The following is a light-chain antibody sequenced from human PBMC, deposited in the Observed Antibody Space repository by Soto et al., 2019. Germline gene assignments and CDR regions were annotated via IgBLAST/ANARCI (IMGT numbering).Light chain of an antibody. CDR3: LQLNSYPT. J-gene: IGKJ1*01. V-gene: IGKV1-17*01. CDR1: QSINTF. Sequence: DIQVTQSPSSLSASVGDRVTITCRASQSINTFLNWYQQRPGKAPNLLIYAASSLQSGVPSRFSGSGSGTEFTLTISSLQPEDFGTYYCLQLNSYPTFGQGTKVDIK. CDR2: AAS.